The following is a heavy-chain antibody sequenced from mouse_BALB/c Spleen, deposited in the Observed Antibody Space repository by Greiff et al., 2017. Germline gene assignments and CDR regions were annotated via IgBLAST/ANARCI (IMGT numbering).Heavy chain of an antibody. D-gene: IGHD2-3*01. CDR2: INSDGGST. V-gene: IGHV5-2*01. CDR1: EYDFPSHD. CDR3: ARHEGYFAD. J-gene: IGHJ3*01. Sequence: EVKLVESGGGLVQPGESLKLSCESTEYDFPSHDISWVRKTPEKRLELFAAINSDGGSTYYPDTMERRFIISRDNAKTTLYLQMNSLRSEDTALYYCARHEGYFADWGAGTLVTVCA.